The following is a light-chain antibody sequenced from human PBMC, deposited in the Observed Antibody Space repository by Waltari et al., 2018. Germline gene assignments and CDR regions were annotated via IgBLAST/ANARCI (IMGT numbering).Light chain of an antibody. CDR3: SSYRRSDIVV. CDR2: DVN. CDR1: SSDVGGYNY. Sequence: QSALTQPAPVSGSPGQSITISCTGTSSDVGGYNYVSWYQHHPGKAPKIMLYDVNDRPSGVSNRFSGSKSGNTASLTISGLQAEDEADYYCSSYRRSDIVVFGGGTKLTVL. J-gene: IGLJ2*01. V-gene: IGLV2-14*03.